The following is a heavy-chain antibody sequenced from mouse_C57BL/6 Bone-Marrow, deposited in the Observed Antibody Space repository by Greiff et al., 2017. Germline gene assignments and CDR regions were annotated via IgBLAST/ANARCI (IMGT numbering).Heavy chain of an antibody. V-gene: IGHV1-55*01. CDR2: INPGSGST. Sequence: QVQLQQPGAELVKPGASVKLSCKASGYTFTSYWITWVKQRPGQGLEWIGDINPGSGSTNYNEKFKSKGTLTVDTTSSTDYMQLSSLTSEDSAVYYCARWEYDYDWYFDVWGTGTTVTVSS. J-gene: IGHJ1*03. D-gene: IGHD2-4*01. CDR3: ARWEYDYDWYFDV. CDR1: GYTFTSYW.